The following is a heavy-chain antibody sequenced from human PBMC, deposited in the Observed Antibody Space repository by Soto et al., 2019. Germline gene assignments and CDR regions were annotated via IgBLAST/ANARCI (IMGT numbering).Heavy chain of an antibody. Sequence: SETLSLTCTVSGGSISSSSYSWGWIRQPPGKGLEWIGTIYYSGNTYYNPSLKSPVTISVDTSKNQFSLKLISVTAADTAVYYCATYERYSDAFDIWGQGTMVTVSS. CDR3: ATYERYSDAFDI. V-gene: IGHV4-39*01. J-gene: IGHJ3*02. D-gene: IGHD3-9*01. CDR1: GGSISSSSYS. CDR2: IYYSGNT.